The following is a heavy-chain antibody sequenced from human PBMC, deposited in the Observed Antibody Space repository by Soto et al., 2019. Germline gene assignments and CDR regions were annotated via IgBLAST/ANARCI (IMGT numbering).Heavy chain of an antibody. J-gene: IGHJ4*02. CDR2: IYYSGST. D-gene: IGHD3-22*01. CDR1: GGSISSSSYY. CDR3: ARHTGRMRYYYDSSGYYGYFDY. V-gene: IGHV4-39*01. Sequence: QLQLQESGPGLVKPSETLSLTCTVSGGSISSSSYYWGWIRQPPGKGLEWIGSIYYSGSTYYNPSLKSRVTISVDTSKNQFSLKLSSVTAADTAVYYCARHTGRMRYYYDSSGYYGYFDYWGQGTLVTVSS.